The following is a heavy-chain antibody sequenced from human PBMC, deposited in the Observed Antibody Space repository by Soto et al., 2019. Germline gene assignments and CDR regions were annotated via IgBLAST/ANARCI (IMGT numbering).Heavy chain of an antibody. Sequence: QITLKESGPTLVKPTQTLTLTCTFSGFSLNTRGVGVGGIRQPPGRALEWLALIYWDDDDTRYSASLKNRLTSTKDTSKNQVVLTKTNLDPVDTATYYCVDRRRDLDNKYFDPWGQGTRVTVSS. V-gene: IGHV2-5*02. CDR3: VDRRRDLDNKYFDP. J-gene: IGHJ5*02. CDR2: IYWDDDDT. D-gene: IGHD1-20*01. CDR1: GFSLNTRGVG.